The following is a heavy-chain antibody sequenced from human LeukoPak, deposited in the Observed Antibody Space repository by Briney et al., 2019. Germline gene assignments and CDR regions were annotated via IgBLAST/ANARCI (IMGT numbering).Heavy chain of an antibody. V-gene: IGHV1-69*13. Sequence: SVKVSCKASGYTFTSYGISWVRQAPGQGLEWMGGIIPIFGTANYAQKFQGRVTITADESTSTAYMELSSLRSEDTAVYYCARDRGALWLRYRFYGMDVWGQGTTVTVSS. CDR1: GYTFTSYG. J-gene: IGHJ6*02. D-gene: IGHD5-18*01. CDR3: ARDRGALWLRYRFYGMDV. CDR2: IIPIFGTA.